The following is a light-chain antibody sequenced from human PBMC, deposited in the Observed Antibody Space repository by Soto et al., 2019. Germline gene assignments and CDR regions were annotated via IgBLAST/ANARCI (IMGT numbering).Light chain of an antibody. CDR3: QSYDTSLSGSV. J-gene: IGLJ2*01. V-gene: IGLV1-44*01. CDR1: SSNIGINT. CDR2: TDN. Sequence: QSVLTQPPSASGTPGQRVTISCSGSSSNIGINTVNWYQQVPGTAPKLLIYTDNQRPSGVPDRFSGSKSGTSASLAISGLQSEDEADYYCQSYDTSLSGSVFGGGTKVTVL.